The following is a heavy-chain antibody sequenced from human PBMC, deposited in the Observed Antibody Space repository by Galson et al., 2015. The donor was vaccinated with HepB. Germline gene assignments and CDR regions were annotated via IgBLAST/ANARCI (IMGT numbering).Heavy chain of an antibody. Sequence: SVTVSCKASGYTFTSYGISWVRQAPGQGLEWMGWISAYNGNTNYAQKLQGRVTMTTDTSTSTAYMELRSLRSDDTAVYYCARGDYDILTGSNAFDIWGQGTMVTVSS. V-gene: IGHV1-18*01. CDR2: ISAYNGNT. J-gene: IGHJ3*02. CDR3: ARGDYDILTGSNAFDI. CDR1: GYTFTSYG. D-gene: IGHD3-9*01.